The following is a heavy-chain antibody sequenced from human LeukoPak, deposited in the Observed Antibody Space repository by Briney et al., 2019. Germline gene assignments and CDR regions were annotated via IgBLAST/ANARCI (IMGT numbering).Heavy chain of an antibody. Sequence: KTSETLSLTCAVSGGSISSGGYCWRWSRQPPGEGLGWIGYIYHSGSTYYNPSLKSRVTISVDRSKNQCSLKLSSVTAADTAVYYCASGPFGPYHYYGMDVWGQGTTVTVSS. J-gene: IGHJ6*02. D-gene: IGHD3/OR15-3a*01. V-gene: IGHV4-30-2*01. CDR2: IYHSGST. CDR3: ASGPFGPYHYYGMDV. CDR1: GGSISSGGYC.